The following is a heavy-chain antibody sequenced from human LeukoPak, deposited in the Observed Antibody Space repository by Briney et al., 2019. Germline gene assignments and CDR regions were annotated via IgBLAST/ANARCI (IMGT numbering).Heavy chain of an antibody. J-gene: IGHJ4*02. CDR1: GGSISSYY. V-gene: IGHV4-59*01. D-gene: IGHD2-15*01. CDR3: ARDCGGSLDY. Sequence: PSETLSLTCTVSGGSISSYYWSWIRQPPGKGLEWIGYIYYSGSTNYNPSLKSRVTISVDTSKNQFSLKLSSVTAADTAVYYCARDCGGSLDYWGQGTLVTVSS. CDR2: IYYSGST.